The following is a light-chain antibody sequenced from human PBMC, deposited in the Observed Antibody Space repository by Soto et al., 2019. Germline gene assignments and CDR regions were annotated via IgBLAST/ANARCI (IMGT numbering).Light chain of an antibody. CDR1: QSVSSS. J-gene: IGKJ4*01. Sequence: EIVLTQSPATLALSPGNRATLSCRASQSVSSSLAWYQHQPGQAPRLLIYDASKRAPGIPARFSGSGSGTHFTLTISSLEPDDFAVYYCQHRGNWPSVTFGGGTKLQIK. CDR3: QHRGNWPSVT. V-gene: IGKV3-11*01. CDR2: DAS.